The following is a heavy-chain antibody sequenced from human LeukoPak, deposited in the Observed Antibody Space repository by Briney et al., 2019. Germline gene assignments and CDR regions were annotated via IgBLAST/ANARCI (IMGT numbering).Heavy chain of an antibody. CDR2: INPSGGST. Sequence: ASVKVSCKASGYTFTSYYMHWVRQAPGQGLEWMGIINPSGGSTSYAQKFQGRVTMTRDTSTSTVYMELSSLRSEDTAVYYCARDLGGLLVTQYYFDYWGQGTLVTVSS. CDR3: ARDLGGLLVTQYYFDY. J-gene: IGHJ4*02. D-gene: IGHD4-11*01. CDR1: GYTFTSYY. V-gene: IGHV1-46*01.